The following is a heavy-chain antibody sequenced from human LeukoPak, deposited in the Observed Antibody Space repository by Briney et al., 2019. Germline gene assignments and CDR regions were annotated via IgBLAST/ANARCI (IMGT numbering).Heavy chain of an antibody. D-gene: IGHD2-8*01. CDR3: TSLSDAIESFGTRNL. Sequence: GGSLRLSCAASGFTFSSYAMSWVRQAPGKGLGWVSVISGSGGSTHYTDPVNGRFTISRDNSKNTLSLQMNSLRAEDTAVYYCTSLSDAIESFGTRNLWGQGTLVTVSS. CDR1: GFTFSSYA. J-gene: IGHJ5*02. CDR2: ISGSGGST. V-gene: IGHV3-23*01.